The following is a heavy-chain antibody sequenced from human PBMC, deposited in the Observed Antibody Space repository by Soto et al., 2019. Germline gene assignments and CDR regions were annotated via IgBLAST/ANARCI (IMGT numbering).Heavy chain of an antibody. CDR2: ISYDGSNK. D-gene: IGHD6-6*01. V-gene: IGHV3-30*18. CDR3: AKDREYSSSSWFDP. CDR1: GFTFSSYG. J-gene: IGHJ5*02. Sequence: GGSLRLSCAASGFTFSSYGMHWVRQAPGKGLEWVAVISYDGSNKYYADSVKGRFTISRDNSKNTLYLQMNSLRAEDTAVYYCAKDREYSSSSWFDPWGQGTLVTVSS.